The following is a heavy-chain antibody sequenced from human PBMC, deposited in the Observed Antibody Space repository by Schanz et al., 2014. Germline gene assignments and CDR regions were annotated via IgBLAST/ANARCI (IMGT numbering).Heavy chain of an antibody. CDR2: IHSTGET. CDR3: ARVVRYSGYVRHWFFDL. J-gene: IGHJ2*01. D-gene: IGHD5-12*01. V-gene: IGHV3-13*01. CDR1: GFAFSSHD. Sequence: EVQLVESGGGLVQPGGSVRLSCAASGFAFSSHDMHWVRQVTGKGLQWVSAIHSTGETYYPDSVQGRFTISRENTKNSLYLQMTNLRAGDTAIYYCARVVRYSGYVRHWFFDLWGRGTSVTVSS.